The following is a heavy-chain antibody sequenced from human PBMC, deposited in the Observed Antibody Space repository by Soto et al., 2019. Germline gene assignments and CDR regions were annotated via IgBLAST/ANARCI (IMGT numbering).Heavy chain of an antibody. CDR2: IWYDGSHE. D-gene: IGHD2-21*01. CDR3: AKDRGGGAVVPDY. V-gene: IGHV3-33*06. J-gene: IGHJ4*02. Sequence: QVQLVESGGGVVQPGRSLRLSCAASGFSFSSYGIHWVRQAPGKGLEWVAVIWYDGSHEYYADSVKGRFSISRDNSKSKVYLQMNSRRAEDTAVYYCAKDRGGGAVVPDYWGQGTLVTVSS. CDR1: GFSFSSYG.